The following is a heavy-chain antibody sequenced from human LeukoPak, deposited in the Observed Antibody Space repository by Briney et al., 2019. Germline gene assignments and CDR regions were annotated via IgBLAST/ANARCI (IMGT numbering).Heavy chain of an antibody. CDR3: ARVPGPYTTSRFDF. V-gene: IGHV1-2*02. Sequence: ASVRVSCKTSGYTFIAHYLHWVRQAPGQRPEWVGRIDPASGGTHYAQKFQGRVTVTSDTSTTTVDMELSGLRSDDTAVYYCARVPGPYTTSRFDFWGQGTLVTVSS. J-gene: IGHJ4*02. CDR1: GYTFIAHY. CDR2: IDPASGGT. D-gene: IGHD2-2*02.